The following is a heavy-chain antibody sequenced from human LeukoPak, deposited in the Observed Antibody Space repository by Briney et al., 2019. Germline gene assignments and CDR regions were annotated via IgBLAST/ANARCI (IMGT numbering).Heavy chain of an antibody. CDR1: GGSFSSYY. D-gene: IGHD6-13*01. V-gene: IGHV4-59*01. Sequence: TSETLSLTCAVYGGSFSSYYWSWIRQPPGKGLEWIGYIYYSGSTNYNPSLKSRVTISVDTSKNQFSLKLSSVTAADTAVYYCARYSSRRYGFDPWGQGTLVTVSS. CDR2: IYYSGST. J-gene: IGHJ5*02. CDR3: ARYSSRRYGFDP.